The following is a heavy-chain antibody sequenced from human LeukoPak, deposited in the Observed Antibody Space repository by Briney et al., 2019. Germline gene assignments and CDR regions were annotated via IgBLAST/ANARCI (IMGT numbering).Heavy chain of an antibody. CDR2: FDPEDGET. V-gene: IGHV1-24*01. D-gene: IGHD1-26*01. J-gene: IGHJ4*02. Sequence: ASVKVSCKVSGYTLTELSMHWVRQAPGKGLEWMGGFDPEDGETIYAQKFQGRVTVTEDTSTDTAYMELSSLRSDDTAVYYCARESKWEHVDYWGQGTLVTVSS. CDR1: GYTLTELS. CDR3: ARESKWEHVDY.